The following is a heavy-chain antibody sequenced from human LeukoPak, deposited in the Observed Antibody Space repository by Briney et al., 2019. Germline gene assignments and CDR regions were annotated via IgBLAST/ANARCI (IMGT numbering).Heavy chain of an antibody. Sequence: SETLSLTCTVSGGSISSYYWSWIRQPPGKGLEWIGYIYYSGSTNYNPSLKSRVTISVDTSKNQFSLKLSSVTAADTAVYYCASKYCSSPSCYAWFNYWGQETLVTVSS. J-gene: IGHJ4*02. CDR1: GGSISSYY. CDR3: ASKYCSSPSCYAWFNY. D-gene: IGHD2-2*01. CDR2: IYYSGST. V-gene: IGHV4-59*08.